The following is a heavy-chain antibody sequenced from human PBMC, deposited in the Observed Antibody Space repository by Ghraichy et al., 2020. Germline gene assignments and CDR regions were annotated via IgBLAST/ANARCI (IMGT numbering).Heavy chain of an antibody. D-gene: IGHD3-9*01. J-gene: IGHJ3*02. V-gene: IGHV4-59*01. Sequence: SETLSLTCTVSGGSISSYYWSWIRQPPGKGLEWIGYIYYSGSTNYNPSLKSRVTISVVTSKNQFSLKLSFLTAADTAVYYCARARYYDILTGWATDAFDIWGQGTMVTVSS. CDR3: ARARYYDILTGWATDAFDI. CDR2: IYYSGST. CDR1: GGSISSYY.